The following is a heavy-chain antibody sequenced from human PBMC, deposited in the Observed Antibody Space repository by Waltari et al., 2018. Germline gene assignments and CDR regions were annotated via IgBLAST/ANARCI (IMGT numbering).Heavy chain of an antibody. V-gene: IGHV3-53*01. Sequence: EVQLVESGGGLIQAGGSLRLSCAASGFLVSSPYMAWVRQAPGKGLESVAISYSHGTTSYADSVKGRFTISRDNSKNTLFLQMSSVRVDDTAMYYCTTRVAISGVPGMPDYWGQGTLVTVSS. CDR3: TTRVAISGVPGMPDY. CDR1: GFLVSSPY. D-gene: IGHD2-15*01. J-gene: IGHJ4*02. CDR2: SYSHGTT.